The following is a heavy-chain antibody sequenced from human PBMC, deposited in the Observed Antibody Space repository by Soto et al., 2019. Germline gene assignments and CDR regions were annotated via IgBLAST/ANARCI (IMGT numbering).Heavy chain of an antibody. CDR2: INAGNGNT. CDR1: GYTFTSYA. Sequence: QVQLVQSGAEVKKPGASVKVSCKASGYTFTSYAMHWVRQAPGQRLEWMGWINAGNGNTKYSQKFKGRVTITGDTCASTAYMELSSLRAEDTAVYYCARDSSRIIDYWGQGTLVTVSS. V-gene: IGHV1-3*01. J-gene: IGHJ4*02. CDR3: ARDSSRIIDY. D-gene: IGHD6-19*01.